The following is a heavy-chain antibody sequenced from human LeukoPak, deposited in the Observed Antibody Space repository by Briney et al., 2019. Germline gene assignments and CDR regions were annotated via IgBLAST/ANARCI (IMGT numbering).Heavy chain of an antibody. CDR2: IYYSGST. Sequence: SETLSLTCTVSGGSISSYYWSWIRQPPGKGLEWIGYIYYSGSTNYNPSLKSRVTISVKTSKNQFSLKLMSVTAEDTAVYYCARDYNDILTGYYLGSWFDPWGQGTLVTVSS. J-gene: IGHJ5*02. CDR3: ARDYNDILTGYYLGSWFDP. CDR1: GGSISSYY. V-gene: IGHV4-59*01. D-gene: IGHD3-9*01.